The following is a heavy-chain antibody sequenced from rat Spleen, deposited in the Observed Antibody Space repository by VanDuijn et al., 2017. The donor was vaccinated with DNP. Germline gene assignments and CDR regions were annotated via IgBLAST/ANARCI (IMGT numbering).Heavy chain of an antibody. D-gene: IGHD2-7*01. CDR3: ARLLAGRSYYFDY. V-gene: IGHV5-22*01. CDR2: ITNGGSST. J-gene: IGHJ2*01. CDR1: GFTFSDYY. Sequence: EVQLVESGGGLVQPGRSLKLSCAASGFTFSDYYMAWVRQAPKKGLEWVASITNGGSSTYYGDSVKGRFTMSRDNAKSTLYLQMNSLRSEDTATYYCARLLAGRSYYFDYWGQGVMVTVSS.